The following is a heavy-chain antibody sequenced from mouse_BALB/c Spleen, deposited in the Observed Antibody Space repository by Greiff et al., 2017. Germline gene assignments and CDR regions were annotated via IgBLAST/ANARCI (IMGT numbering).Heavy chain of an antibody. J-gene: IGHJ4*01. D-gene: IGHD1-1*01. Sequence: VQLQQSGAELVRPGALVKLSCKASGFNITDYYMNWVKQRPEQGLEWIGWIDPENGNTIYDPKFQGKASITADTSSNTAYLQLSSLTSEDTAVYYCAPSCDGSSHYAMDYWGQGTSVTVSS. CDR1: GFNITDYY. CDR2: IDPENGNT. CDR3: APSCDGSSHYAMDY. V-gene: IGHV14-1*02.